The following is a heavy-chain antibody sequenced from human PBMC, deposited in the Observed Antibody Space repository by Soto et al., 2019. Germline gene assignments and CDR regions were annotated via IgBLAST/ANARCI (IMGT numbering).Heavy chain of an antibody. CDR1: GFTFSSYE. D-gene: IGHD2-2*01. Sequence: GSLRLSCAASGFTFSSYEMNWVRQAPGKGLEWVSYISSSGSTIYYADSVKGRFTISRDNAKNSLYLQMNSLRAEDTAVYYCARVSVVVPAATSPFDPWGQGTLVTVSS. CDR3: ARVSVVVPAATSPFDP. J-gene: IGHJ5*02. V-gene: IGHV3-48*03. CDR2: ISSSGSTI.